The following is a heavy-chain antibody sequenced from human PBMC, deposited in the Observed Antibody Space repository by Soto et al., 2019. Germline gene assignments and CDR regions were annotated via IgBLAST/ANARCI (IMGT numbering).Heavy chain of an antibody. V-gene: IGHV3-74*01. J-gene: IGHJ6*04. Sequence: WWALRLSLASSGLTFSKFWVHWVRKAPGKGPEWVSSLSSDGRDTRYADSVKGRFTISRDNAKNTLYLQMNSLRAEDTAVYYCGGTAADVWGKGTLVTVSS. CDR1: GLTFSKFW. CDR3: GGTAADV. CDR2: LSSDGRDT. D-gene: IGHD2-21*02.